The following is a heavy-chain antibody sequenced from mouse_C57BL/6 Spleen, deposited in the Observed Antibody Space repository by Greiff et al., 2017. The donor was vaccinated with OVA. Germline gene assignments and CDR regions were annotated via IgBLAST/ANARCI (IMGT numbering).Heavy chain of an antibody. CDR3: ASFPYVYFDV. CDR2: INPNNGGT. Sequence: EVQLQQSGPELVKPGASVKISCKASGYTFTDYHMNWVKQSHGKSLEWIGDINPNNGGTCYNQKFKGKATLTVDKSSSTAYMELRILTSEDSAGYYCASFPYVYFDVWGTGTTVTVSS. D-gene: IGHD6-5*01. V-gene: IGHV1-26*01. J-gene: IGHJ1*03. CDR1: GYTFTDYH.